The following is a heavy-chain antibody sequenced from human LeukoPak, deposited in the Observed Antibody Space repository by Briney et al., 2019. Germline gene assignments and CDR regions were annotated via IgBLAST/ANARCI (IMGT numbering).Heavy chain of an antibody. CDR2: IHYSGST. CDR3: ARRLGGTSTGFDY. J-gene: IGHJ4*02. V-gene: IGHV4-59*08. CDR1: GGPISSYY. Sequence: PSETLSLTCTVSGGPISSYYWSWIRQPPGKGLEWIGSIHYSGSTTYNPSLKSRVIISVDTSKNQFSLKLSSVTAADTAVYYCARRLGGTSTGFDYWGRGTLVTVSS. D-gene: IGHD2-2*01.